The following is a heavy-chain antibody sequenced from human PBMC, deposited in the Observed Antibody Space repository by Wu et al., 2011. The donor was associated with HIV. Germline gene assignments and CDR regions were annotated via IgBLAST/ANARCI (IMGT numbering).Heavy chain of an antibody. Sequence: QVQLVQSGNEVKKPGASVKVSCQASGYSFTNYGISWVRQAPGQGLEWMGWISAYNGNTNYAQKLQGRVTMTTDTSTSTAYMELRSLRSDDTAVYYCARVGALAEGXDAFDIVGPRDKWSPSXQ. CDR3: ARVGALAEGXDAFDI. CDR2: ISAYNGNT. V-gene: IGHV1-18*01. CDR1: GYSFTNYG. J-gene: IGHJ3*02.